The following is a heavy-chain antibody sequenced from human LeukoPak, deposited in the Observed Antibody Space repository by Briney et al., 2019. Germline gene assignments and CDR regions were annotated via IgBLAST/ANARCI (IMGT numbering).Heavy chain of an antibody. CDR3: AKDFREGIFDI. Sequence: GGSLRLSFAASGFTFSSYGMHWVRQAPGKGLEWVAVIWYDGSNKYYADSVKGRFTIYRDNSKNTLYLQMNSLRAEDTAVYYCAKDFREGIFDIWGQGTMVTVSS. D-gene: IGHD1-26*01. CDR2: IWYDGSNK. J-gene: IGHJ3*02. V-gene: IGHV3-33*06. CDR1: GFTFSSYG.